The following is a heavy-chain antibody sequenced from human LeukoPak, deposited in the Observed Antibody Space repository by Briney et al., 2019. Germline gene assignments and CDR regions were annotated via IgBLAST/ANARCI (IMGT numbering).Heavy chain of an antibody. CDR3: ARESTHENMVRGRYYFDY. J-gene: IGHJ4*02. CDR1: GDTFTTYA. CDR2: IIPIFGTA. Sequence: SVKVSCKASGDTFTTYAIIWVRQAPGQGLEWMGGIIPIFGTANYAQKFQGRVTITADESTSTAYMELSSLRSEDTAVYYCARESTHENMVRGRYYFDYWGQGTLVTVSS. D-gene: IGHD3-10*01. V-gene: IGHV1-69*13.